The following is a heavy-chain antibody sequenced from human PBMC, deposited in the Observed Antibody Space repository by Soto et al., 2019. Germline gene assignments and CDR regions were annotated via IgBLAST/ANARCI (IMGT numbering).Heavy chain of an antibody. J-gene: IGHJ5*02. V-gene: IGHV1-2*02. CDR3: ARRSGRIAVAGTPPGWFDP. CDR1: GYTFTGYY. CDR2: INPNSGGT. Sequence: GASVKVSCKASGYTFTGYYMHWVRQAPGQGLEWMGWINPNSGGTNYAQKFQGRVTMTRDTSISTAYMELSRLRSDDTAVYYCARRSGRIAVAGTPPGWFDPWGQGTLVTVSS. D-gene: IGHD6-19*01.